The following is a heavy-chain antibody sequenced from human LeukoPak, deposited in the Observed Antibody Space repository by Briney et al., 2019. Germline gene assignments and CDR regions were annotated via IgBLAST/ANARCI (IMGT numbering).Heavy chain of an antibody. CDR3: TTIPGITVFGVVSDY. CDR1: GFSLTNAA. Sequence: PGGSLRLSCAASGFSLTNAAMSWVRQTPGKGLEWVGRIESKTDGGTTDYAAPVRGRFSISRDDSKNTLYLQMNSLKSEDTAVYYCTTIPGITVFGVVSDYWGQGTLATVSS. D-gene: IGHD3-3*01. V-gene: IGHV3-15*04. CDR2: IESKTDGGTT. J-gene: IGHJ4*02.